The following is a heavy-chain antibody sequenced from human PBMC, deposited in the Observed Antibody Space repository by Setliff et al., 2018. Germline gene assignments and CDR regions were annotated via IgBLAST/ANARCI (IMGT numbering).Heavy chain of an antibody. CDR1: GGTFRSYG. CDR2: TIPMFGSA. Sequence: SVNVSCKASGGTFRSYGISWVRQAPGQGLEWMGGTIPMFGSANYAQKFQGRVTIITDEFTGTAYMELSSLRTEDTAVYYCAREGVDIRSSTDYRYYMDVWGKGTTVTVSS. D-gene: IGHD5-12*01. CDR3: AREGVDIRSSTDYRYYMDV. V-gene: IGHV1-69*05. J-gene: IGHJ6*03.